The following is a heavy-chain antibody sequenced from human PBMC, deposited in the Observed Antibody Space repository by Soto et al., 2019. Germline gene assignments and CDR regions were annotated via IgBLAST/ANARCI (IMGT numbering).Heavy chain of an antibody. J-gene: IGHJ4*02. V-gene: IGHV3-15*07. CDR1: GFTFSNAW. CDR3: TTGERYYDILTGYWHYFDY. Sequence: EVQLVESGGGLVKPGGSLRLSCAASGFTFSNAWMNWVRQARGKGLEWVGRIKSKTDGGTTDYAAPVKGRFTISRDDSKNTLYLQMNSLKTEDTAVYYCTTGERYYDILTGYWHYFDYWGQGTLVTVSS. D-gene: IGHD3-9*01. CDR2: IKSKTDGGTT.